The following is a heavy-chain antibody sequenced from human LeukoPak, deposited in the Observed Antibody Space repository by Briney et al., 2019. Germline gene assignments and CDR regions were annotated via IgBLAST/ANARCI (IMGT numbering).Heavy chain of an antibody. CDR2: ISYDGSNK. D-gene: IGHD1-26*01. CDR3: AKSRSGSPSDAFDI. J-gene: IGHJ3*02. Sequence: GGSLRLSCAASGFTFSSYGMHWVRQAPGKGLEWVAVISYDGSNKYYADSVKGRFTISRDDSKNTLYLQMNSLRAEDTAVYYCAKSRSGSPSDAFDIWGQGTMVTVSS. CDR1: GFTFSSYG. V-gene: IGHV3-30*18.